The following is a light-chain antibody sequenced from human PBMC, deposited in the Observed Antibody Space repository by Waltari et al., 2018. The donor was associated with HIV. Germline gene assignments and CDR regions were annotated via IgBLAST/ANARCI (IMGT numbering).Light chain of an antibody. Sequence: DIQMTQSPSSLSASVGDRVTITCRASQRISSYLNWYQQNPGKAPKLLIAAASTLQSGVPSRFSGSRSGTDFTLTISSLQPEDFATYYCQQSFSFPLTFGGGTKVEIK. CDR2: AAS. CDR3: QQSFSFPLT. CDR1: QRISSY. V-gene: IGKV1-39*01. J-gene: IGKJ4*01.